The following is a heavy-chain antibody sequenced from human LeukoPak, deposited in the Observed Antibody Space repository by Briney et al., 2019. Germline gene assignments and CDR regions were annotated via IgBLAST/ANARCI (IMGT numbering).Heavy chain of an antibody. J-gene: IGHJ4*02. Sequence: PGGCLRLSCAASGFTFSNYWMSWVRPAPGGGLEWVANIKEVGSEKYYVDSVKGRFTISRDNARNSLYLQMNSLRAEDTAVYYCASGRQLGYWGQGTLVTVSS. CDR2: IKEVGSEK. CDR1: GFTFSNYW. CDR3: ASGRQLGY. D-gene: IGHD6-13*01. V-gene: IGHV3-7*01.